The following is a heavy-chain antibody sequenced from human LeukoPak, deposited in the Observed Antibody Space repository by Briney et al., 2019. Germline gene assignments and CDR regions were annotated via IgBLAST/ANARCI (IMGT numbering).Heavy chain of an antibody. CDR1: GGSISSSSYY. J-gene: IGHJ6*03. V-gene: IGHV4-39*01. Sequence: SETLSLTCTVSGGSISSSSYYWGWIRQPPGKGLEWIGSIYYSVSTYYNPSLKSRVTISVDKSKNQSSLKLSSVTAADTAVYYCARSLVVVVPAADAYYYYYYMDVWGKGTTVTVSS. D-gene: IGHD2-2*01. CDR2: IYYSVST. CDR3: ARSLVVVVPAADAYYYYYYMDV.